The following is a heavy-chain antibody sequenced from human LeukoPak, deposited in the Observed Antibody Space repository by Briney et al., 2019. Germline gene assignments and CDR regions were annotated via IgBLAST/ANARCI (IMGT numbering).Heavy chain of an antibody. V-gene: IGHV3-48*03. CDR1: GFTFSSHE. Sequence: PGGSLRLSCAASGFTFSSHEMNWVRQAPGKGLEWVSYISSSGSTIYYADSVKGRFTISRDNAKNSLYLQMNSLRAEDTAVYYCARGSFDILTGLRSYAFDIWGQGTMVTVSS. CDR2: ISSSGSTI. D-gene: IGHD3-9*01. J-gene: IGHJ3*02. CDR3: ARGSFDILTGLRSYAFDI.